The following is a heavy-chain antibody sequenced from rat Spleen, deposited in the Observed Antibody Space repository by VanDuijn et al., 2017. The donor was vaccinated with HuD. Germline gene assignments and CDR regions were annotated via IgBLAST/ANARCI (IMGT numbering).Heavy chain of an antibody. D-gene: IGHD4-3*01. CDR2: ITNTGGST. J-gene: IGHJ2*01. CDR3: AVSGYGY. Sequence: EVQLVESGGGLVQPGRSLKLSCVASGFTFNNYWMTWIRQAPGKGLEWVASITNTGGSTYYPDSVKGRFTISRNNAENTVYLQMSSLRSGDTATYYCAVSGYGYWGQGVMVTVSS. CDR1: GFTFNNYW. V-gene: IGHV5-31*01.